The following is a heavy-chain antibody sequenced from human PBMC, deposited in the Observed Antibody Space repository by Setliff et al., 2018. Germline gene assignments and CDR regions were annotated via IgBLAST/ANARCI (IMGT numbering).Heavy chain of an antibody. CDR2: VSDSGDGT. Sequence: GGSLRLSCAASGFTFTNYAIIWVRQAPGKGLEWVSSVSDSGDGTKYADVAKGRITISRDNSKNTVYLQMSGLRAEDTARYYCAREGASGWGIWGQGTMVTVSS. V-gene: IGHV3-23*01. D-gene: IGHD6-19*01. CDR1: GFTFTNYA. CDR3: AREGASGWGI. J-gene: IGHJ3*02.